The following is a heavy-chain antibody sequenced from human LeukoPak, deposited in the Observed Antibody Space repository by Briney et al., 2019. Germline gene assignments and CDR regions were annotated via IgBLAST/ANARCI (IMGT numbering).Heavy chain of an antibody. CDR3: VRHDGRGGATMGAFDS. V-gene: IGHV4-39*01. D-gene: IGHD5-12*01. CDR2: VYYGRTT. J-gene: IGHJ5*01. Sequence: PSETLSLTCTVSAGSFISSSHHWGWIRQSPGKGLEWIGSVYYGRTTYYNPSLDGRVTVSLDTSANQFSLQLNSVTAADTAVYYCVRHDGRGGATMGAFDSWGQGSLVTVSS. CDR1: AGSFISSSHH.